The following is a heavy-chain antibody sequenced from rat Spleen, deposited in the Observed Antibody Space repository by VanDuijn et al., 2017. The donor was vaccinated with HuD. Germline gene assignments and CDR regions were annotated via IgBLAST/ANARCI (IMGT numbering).Heavy chain of an antibody. CDR3: ARHHYDGYYHGPVFGVMDV. V-gene: IGHV5-29*01. CDR1: GFIFSDHY. Sequence: EVQLVESDGGLVQPGRSLKLSCAASGFIFSDHYVAWVRQAPTKGLEWVATINYDGRSTFYRDSVRARFTISRDNAKSTLYLQMDSLRSEDTASYYCARHHYDGYYHGPVFGVMDVWGHGASVTVSS. J-gene: IGHJ4*01. D-gene: IGHD1-12*03. CDR2: INYDGRST.